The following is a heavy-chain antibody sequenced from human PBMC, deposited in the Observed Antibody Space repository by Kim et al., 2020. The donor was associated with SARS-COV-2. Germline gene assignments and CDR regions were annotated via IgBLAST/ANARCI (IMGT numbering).Heavy chain of an antibody. Sequence: GGSLRLSCAASGFTFSSYAMHWVRQAPGKGLEWVAVISYDGSNKYYADSVKGRFTISRDNSKNTLYLQMNSLRAEDTAVYYCARDLAPNYGVRGVKGFDPWGQGPLVTVSS. V-gene: IGHV3-30*04. CDR2: ISYDGSNK. J-gene: IGHJ5*02. D-gene: IGHD3-10*01. CDR3: ARDLAPNYGVRGVKGFDP. CDR1: GFTFSSYA.